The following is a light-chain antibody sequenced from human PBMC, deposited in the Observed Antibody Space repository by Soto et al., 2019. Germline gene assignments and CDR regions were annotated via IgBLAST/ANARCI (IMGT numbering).Light chain of an antibody. Sequence: QSALTQPASVSGSPGQSITISCTGTSCDVGSYNLVSWYQQHPGKAPKLMIYEGSKRPSGVSNRFSGSKSGNTASLTISGLQAEDEADYYCCSYAGSRGLVFGGGTKVTVL. V-gene: IGLV2-23*01. J-gene: IGLJ2*01. CDR2: EGS. CDR3: CSYAGSRGLV. CDR1: SCDVGSYNL.